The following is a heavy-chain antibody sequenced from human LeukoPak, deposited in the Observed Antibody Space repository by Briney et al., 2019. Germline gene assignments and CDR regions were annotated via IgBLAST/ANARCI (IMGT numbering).Heavy chain of an antibody. CDR1: GASTSSYY. D-gene: IGHD5-24*01. J-gene: IGHJ4*02. CDR3: ARVRKDGYKVDY. CDR2: IYVTGST. Sequence: PETLSLTCTVSGASTSSYYRSWIRQPAGEALEWIRRIYVTGSTTYNPSLESRVTMSLDTSKNHFSLKLRSVTAADTAVYYCARVRKDGYKVDYWGQGTLVTVSS. V-gene: IGHV4-4*07.